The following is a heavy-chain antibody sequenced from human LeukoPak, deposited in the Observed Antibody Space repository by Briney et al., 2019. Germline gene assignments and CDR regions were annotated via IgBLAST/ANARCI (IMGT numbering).Heavy chain of an antibody. CDR1: GFTFDDYG. CDR2: INWNGGST. CDR3: ARDPSRDGYTTGAFDI. V-gene: IGHV3-20*04. Sequence: GGSLRLSCAASGFTFDDYGMSWVRQAPGKGLEWVSGINWNGGSTGYADSVKGRFTISRDNAKNSLYLQMNSLRAEDTALYYCARDPSRDGYTTGAFDIWGQGTMVTVSS. J-gene: IGHJ3*02. D-gene: IGHD5-24*01.